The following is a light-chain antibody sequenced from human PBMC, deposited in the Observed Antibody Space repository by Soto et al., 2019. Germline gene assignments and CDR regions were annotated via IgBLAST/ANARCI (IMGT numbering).Light chain of an antibody. CDR1: SSDDGSYNL. CDR3: CSYAGSSTYV. CDR2: EVS. V-gene: IGLV2-23*02. J-gene: IGLJ1*01. Sequence: QSALTQPASVSVSPGQSITISCTGTSSDDGSYNLVSWYQQHPGKAPKLMIYEVSKRPSGVSNRFSGSKSGNTASLTISGLQAEDEADYYCCSYAGSSTYVFGTGTKVTVL.